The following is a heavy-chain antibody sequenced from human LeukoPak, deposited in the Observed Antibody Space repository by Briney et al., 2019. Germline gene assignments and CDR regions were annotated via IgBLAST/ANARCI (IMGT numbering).Heavy chain of an antibody. J-gene: IGHJ4*02. CDR1: GFTFSSYS. D-gene: IGHD2-15*01. CDR2: ISSSSSTI. CDR3: AKEVDGAFDY. V-gene: IGHV3-48*04. Sequence: GGSLRLSCAASGFTFSSYSMNWVRQAPGKGLEWVSYISSSSSTIYYADSVKGRFTISRDNSRNTLYLQMNSLRGEDTAVYYCAKEVDGAFDYWGQGTLVTVSS.